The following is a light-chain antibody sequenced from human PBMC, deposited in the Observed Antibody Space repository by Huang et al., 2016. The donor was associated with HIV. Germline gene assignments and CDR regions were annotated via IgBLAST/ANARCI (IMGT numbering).Light chain of an antibody. J-gene: IGKJ4*01. CDR3: QQYDNWPLT. CDR1: QIISLN. V-gene: IGKV3-15*01. CDR2: GAS. Sequence: IVMTQSPATLSVSPGDRATLSCRASQIISLNLAWYQQKPGQPPRLLIDGASTRATGVPARFNGGGSGTEFTLDISSLQSEDFGAYYCQQYDNWPLTFGGGTKVEV.